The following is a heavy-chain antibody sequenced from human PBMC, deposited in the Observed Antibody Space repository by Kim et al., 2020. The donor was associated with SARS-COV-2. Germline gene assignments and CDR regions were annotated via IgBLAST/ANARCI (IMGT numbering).Heavy chain of an antibody. J-gene: IGHJ2*01. Sequence: GGSLRLSCATSQFTFSDYKMNWVRQAPGKGLEWVAYISPSGFTIYYADSVKGRFTISRDESENSLYLEMDNLRGDDTAVYYCARDRDGDGYPVFDLWGRGTQVTVSS. CDR2: ISPSGFTI. CDR3: ARDRDGDGYPVFDL. D-gene: IGHD5-12*01. V-gene: IGHV3-48*03. CDR1: QFTFSDYK.